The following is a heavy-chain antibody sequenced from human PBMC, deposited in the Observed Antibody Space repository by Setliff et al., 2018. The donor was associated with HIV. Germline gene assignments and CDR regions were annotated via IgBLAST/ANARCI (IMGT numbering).Heavy chain of an antibody. CDR2: INSEGSST. D-gene: IGHD1-26*01. CDR3: AREGTYSGTYWVRRVASFDI. CDR1: GFTFSSYW. Sequence: PGGSLRLSCAASGFTFSSYWMNWVRQAPGKGLVWVSYINSEGSSTSYTDSVKGRFTISRDNVKNTLFLQMNSLRAEDTAVYYCAREGTYSGTYWVRRVASFDIWGQGTMVTVSS. V-gene: IGHV3-74*01. J-gene: IGHJ3*02.